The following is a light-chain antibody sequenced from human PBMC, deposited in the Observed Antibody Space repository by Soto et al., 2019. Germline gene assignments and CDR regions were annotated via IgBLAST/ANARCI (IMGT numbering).Light chain of an antibody. Sequence: EIVMTQSPATLSVSPGERATLSCRASQTVGSYLSWYQQKPGQAPRLLIFDASNRATGIPARFSGSGSGTDFTLTISSLQSEDFAIYYCQQYNNWWTFGQGTKVDIK. CDR3: QQYNNWWT. CDR2: DAS. J-gene: IGKJ1*01. CDR1: QTVGSY. V-gene: IGKV3D-15*01.